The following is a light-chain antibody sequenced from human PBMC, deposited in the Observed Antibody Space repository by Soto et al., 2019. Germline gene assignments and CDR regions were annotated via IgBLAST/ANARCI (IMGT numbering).Light chain of an antibody. J-gene: IGKJ4*02. V-gene: IGKV3-15*01. CDR2: GLS. CDR3: QERSSWPLT. CDR1: QSVSSK. Sequence: EIVMTQSPATLSVSPGERATLSCMASQSVSSKLAWFQQKPGQAPSLLIYGLSTRATGGPVRFSGSGSGTEFTLTINSLQSEDFAVYYCQERSSWPLTFGGGTKVDI.